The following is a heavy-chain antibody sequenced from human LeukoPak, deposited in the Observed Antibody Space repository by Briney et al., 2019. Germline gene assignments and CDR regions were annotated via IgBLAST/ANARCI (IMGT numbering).Heavy chain of an antibody. V-gene: IGHV4-59*08. CDR1: GGSISSYY. Sequence: SETLSLTCTVSGGSISSYYWSWIRQPPGKGLEWIGYIYYSGSTNYNPSLKSRVTISVDTSKNQFSLKLSSVTAADTAVYYCARQVLRYSSSWCRYYFDYWGQGTLVTVSS. J-gene: IGHJ4*02. D-gene: IGHD6-13*01. CDR2: IYYSGST. CDR3: ARQVLRYSSSWCRYYFDY.